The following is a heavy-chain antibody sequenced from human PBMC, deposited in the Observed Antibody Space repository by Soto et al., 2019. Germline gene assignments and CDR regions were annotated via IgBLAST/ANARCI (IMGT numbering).Heavy chain of an antibody. CDR2: IYPGDSDT. CDR3: ASYGYGNYYYGMDV. D-gene: IGHD5-18*01. Sequence: GASLKISWKGSGYSFNNYWIGWVRQMPGQGLEWMGIIYPGDSDTRYSPSFQGQVTISADKSISTAYLQWSSLKASDTALYYCASYGYGNYYYGMDVWGQGTTVTVSS. J-gene: IGHJ6*02. V-gene: IGHV5-51*01. CDR1: GYSFNNYW.